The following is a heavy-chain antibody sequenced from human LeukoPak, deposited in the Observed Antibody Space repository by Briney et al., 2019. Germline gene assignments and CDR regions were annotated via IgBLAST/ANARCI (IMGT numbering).Heavy chain of an antibody. V-gene: IGHV4-4*02. Sequence: SGTLSLTCAVSGGSISSSNWWSWVRQPPGKGLEWIGEVYHSGSTYYNPSLKSRVTISVDTSKNQFSLKLTSVTAADTAVYYCARASGWYPFDSWGQGTLVTVSS. CDR3: ARASGWYPFDS. CDR2: VYHSGST. J-gene: IGHJ4*02. CDR1: GGSISSSNW. D-gene: IGHD6-19*01.